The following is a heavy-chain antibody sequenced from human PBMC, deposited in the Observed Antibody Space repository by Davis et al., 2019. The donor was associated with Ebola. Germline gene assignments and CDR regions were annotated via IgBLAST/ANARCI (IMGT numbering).Heavy chain of an antibody. Sequence: ASVKVSCKASGYTFTSYAIHWVRQAPGQSLEWMGWINAGNGNTKYSQKFQGRLTITRDTSASTVYMELSSLRSEDTAVYYCARMTHSSSWFSFPYYFDYWGQGTLVTVSS. V-gene: IGHV1-3*01. J-gene: IGHJ4*02. CDR2: INAGNGNT. CDR3: ARMTHSSSWFSFPYYFDY. CDR1: GYTFTSYA. D-gene: IGHD6-13*01.